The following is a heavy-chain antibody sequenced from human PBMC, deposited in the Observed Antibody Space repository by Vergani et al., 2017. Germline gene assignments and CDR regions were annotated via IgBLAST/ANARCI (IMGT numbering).Heavy chain of an antibody. CDR1: GFTFSSYA. CDR2: ISGSGGST. Sequence: EVQLLESGGGLVQPGGSLRLSCAASGFTFSSYAMSWVRQAPGKGLEWVSAISGSGGSTYYADSVKVRFTISRDNSKNTLYLQMNSLRAEDTAVYYCAKGVTIFGVVPNWFDPWGQGTLVTVSS. V-gene: IGHV3-23*01. J-gene: IGHJ5*02. D-gene: IGHD3-3*01. CDR3: AKGVTIFGVVPNWFDP.